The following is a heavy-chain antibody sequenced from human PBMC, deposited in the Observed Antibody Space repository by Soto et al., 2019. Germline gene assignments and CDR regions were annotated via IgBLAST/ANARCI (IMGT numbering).Heavy chain of an antibody. CDR3: AIIAARAVDAFDI. V-gene: IGHV3-21*01. D-gene: IGHD6-6*01. CDR1: GFTFSSYS. CDR2: ISSSSSYI. J-gene: IGHJ3*02. Sequence: GGSLRLSCAASGFTFSSYSMNWVRQAPGKGLEWVSSISSSSSYIYYADSVKGRFTISRDNAKNSLYLQMNSLRAEDTAVYYCAIIAARAVDAFDIWGQGTMVTVSS.